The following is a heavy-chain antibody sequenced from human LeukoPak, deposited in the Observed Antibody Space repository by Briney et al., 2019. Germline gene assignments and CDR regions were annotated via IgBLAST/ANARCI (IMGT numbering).Heavy chain of an antibody. Sequence: PGGSLRLSCAASGFTFRSYSMNWVRQAPGKGLEWVSYISSSSSTIYYADSVKGRFTISRDNAKNSLYLQMNSLRDEDTAVYYCARTGVDVNIVVVIARGFDYWGQGTLVTVSS. J-gene: IGHJ4*02. CDR1: GFTFRSYS. CDR2: ISSSSSTI. CDR3: ARTGVDVNIVVVIARGFDY. V-gene: IGHV3-48*02. D-gene: IGHD2-21*01.